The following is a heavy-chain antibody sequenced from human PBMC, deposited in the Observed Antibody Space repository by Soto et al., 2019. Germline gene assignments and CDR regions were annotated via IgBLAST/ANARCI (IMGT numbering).Heavy chain of an antibody. D-gene: IGHD6-19*01. J-gene: IGHJ4*02. CDR2: IYHSGST. CDR3: ARHIAVSGTRGFDF. V-gene: IGHV4-4*02. CDR1: GGSISTNW. Sequence: QVQLQESGPGLMKPSGTLSLTCAVSGGSISTNWWSWVRQPPGKGLEWIGEIYHSGSTNYNPSLKNRVTMSVDKSQNHLSLNLISVTAADTAVYYCARHIAVSGTRGFDFCGQGTLVTVSS.